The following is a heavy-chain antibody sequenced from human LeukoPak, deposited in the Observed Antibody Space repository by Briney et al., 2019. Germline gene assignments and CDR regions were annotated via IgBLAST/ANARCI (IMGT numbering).Heavy chain of an antibody. Sequence: ASVKVSCKVSGLTLTQLSTHWVRQAPGKGLEWMGNVDPVDGEAVYAQKFRGRITVTEDTSTDTAYMQLRSLRSDDTAVYYCATVRSSFWSGSNYFDYWGQGTLVTVSS. CDR2: VDPVDGEA. CDR3: ATVRSSFWSGSNYFDY. D-gene: IGHD3-3*01. V-gene: IGHV1-24*01. J-gene: IGHJ4*02. CDR1: GLTLTQLS.